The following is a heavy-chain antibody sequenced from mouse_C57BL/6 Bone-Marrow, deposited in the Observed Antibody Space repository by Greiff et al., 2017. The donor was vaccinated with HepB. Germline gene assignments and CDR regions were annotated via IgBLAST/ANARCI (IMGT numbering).Heavy chain of an antibody. D-gene: IGHD1-1*01. CDR2: INPSNGGT. Sequence: QVQLQQPGAELVKPGASVKLSCKASGYTFTSYWMHWVKQRPGRGLEWIGNINPSNGGTNYNEKFKSKATLTVDKSSSTAYMQLSSLTSEDSAVYYCAREGYYYYGSSGFAYWGQGTLVTVSA. CDR3: AREGYYYYGSSGFAY. V-gene: IGHV1-53*01. J-gene: IGHJ3*01. CDR1: GYTFTSYW.